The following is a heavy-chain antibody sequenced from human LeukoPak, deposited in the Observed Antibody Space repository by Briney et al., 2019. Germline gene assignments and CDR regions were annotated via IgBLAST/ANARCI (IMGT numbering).Heavy chain of an antibody. V-gene: IGHV3-21*01. CDR2: ISSSSSYI. Sequence: PGGSLRLSCAASGFTFSSYSMNWVRQAPGKGLKWVSSISSSSSYIYYADSVKGRFTISRDNAKNSLYLQMNSLRAEDTAVYYCARDTPGIAVAGTDYYYYMDVWGKGTTVTVSS. D-gene: IGHD6-19*01. CDR3: ARDTPGIAVAGTDYYYYMDV. J-gene: IGHJ6*03. CDR1: GFTFSSYS.